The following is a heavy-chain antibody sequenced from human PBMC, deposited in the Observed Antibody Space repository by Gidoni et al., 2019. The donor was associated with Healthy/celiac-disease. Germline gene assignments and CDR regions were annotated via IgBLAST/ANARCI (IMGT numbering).Heavy chain of an antibody. CDR3: ARSVVPAAILFFDY. Sequence: QVQLQESGPGLVKPSQTLSLTCTVPGGSISSGSYYWSWIRQPAGKGLEWIGRIYTSGSTNYNPSLKSRVTISVDTSKNQFSLKLSSVTAADTAVYYCARSVVPAAILFFDYWGQGTLVTVSS. CDR2: IYTSGST. J-gene: IGHJ4*02. CDR1: GGSISSGSYY. D-gene: IGHD2-2*02. V-gene: IGHV4-61*02.